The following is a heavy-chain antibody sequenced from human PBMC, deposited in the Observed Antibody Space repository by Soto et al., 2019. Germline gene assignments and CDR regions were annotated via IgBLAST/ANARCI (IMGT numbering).Heavy chain of an antibody. CDR2: INHSGST. V-gene: IGHV4-34*01. J-gene: IGHJ5*02. D-gene: IGHD2-2*01. CDR1: GGSFSGYY. CDR3: ARASEPAGNIVVVPAANAGYWFDP. Sequence: SETLSLTCAVYGGSFSGYYWSWIRQPPGKGLEWIGEINHSGSTNYNPSLKSRVTISVDTSKNQFSLKLSSVTAADTAVYYCARASEPAGNIVVVPAANAGYWFDPWGQGTLVTVSS.